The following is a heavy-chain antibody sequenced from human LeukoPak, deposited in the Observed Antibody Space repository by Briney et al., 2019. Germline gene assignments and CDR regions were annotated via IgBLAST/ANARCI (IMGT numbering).Heavy chain of an antibody. V-gene: IGHV4-4*02. CDR2: IYHSGST. CDR1: GGSISSANW. CDR3: ARDKREPRYAFDI. D-gene: IGHD1-26*01. J-gene: IGHJ3*02. Sequence: SETLSLTCAVSGGSISSANWWSWVRQPPGKGLEWIGEIYHSGSTNYNPSLKSRVTISVDKSKNQFSLKLSSVTAADTAVYYCARDKREPRYAFDIWGQGTMVTVPS.